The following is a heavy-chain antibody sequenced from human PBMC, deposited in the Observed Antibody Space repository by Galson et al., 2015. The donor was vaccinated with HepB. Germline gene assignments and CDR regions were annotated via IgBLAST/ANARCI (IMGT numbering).Heavy chain of an antibody. CDR3: ARGGAKSTAQYYYGMDV. CDR1: GFTFSSYA. V-gene: IGHV3-30-3*01. CDR2: ISYDGSNK. D-gene: IGHD3-16*01. J-gene: IGHJ6*02. Sequence: SLRLSCAASGFTFSSYAMHWVRQAPGKGLEWVAVISYDGSNKCYADSVKGRFTISRDNSKNTLYLQMNSLRAEDTAVYYCARGGAKSTAQYYYGMDVWGQGTTVTVSS.